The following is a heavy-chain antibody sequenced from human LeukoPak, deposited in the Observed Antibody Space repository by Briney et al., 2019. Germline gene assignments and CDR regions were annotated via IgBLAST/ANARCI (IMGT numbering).Heavy chain of an antibody. Sequence: PSETLSLTCTVSGGSISSGGYYWSWIRQPPGKGLGWIGYIYHSGSTYYNPSLKSRVTISVDRSKNQFSLKLSSVTAADTAVYYCETIAVAGPDYWGQGTLVTVSS. CDR3: ETIAVAGPDY. V-gene: IGHV4-30-2*01. J-gene: IGHJ4*02. CDR2: IYHSGST. CDR1: GGSISSGGYY. D-gene: IGHD6-19*01.